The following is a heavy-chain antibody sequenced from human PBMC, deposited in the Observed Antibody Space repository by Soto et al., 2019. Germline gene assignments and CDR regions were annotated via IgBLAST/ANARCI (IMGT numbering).Heavy chain of an antibody. J-gene: IGHJ4*02. CDR2: ISYDGSNK. CDR3: AKLPGATGPRIDY. V-gene: IGHV3-30*18. CDR1: GFTFSSYG. D-gene: IGHD5-12*01. Sequence: QVQLVESGGGVVQPGRSLRLSCAASGFTFSSYGMHWVRQAPGKGLEWVAVISYDGSNKYYADSVKGRFTISRDNSKNTLYLRMNSLRPEDTAVYYGAKLPGATGPRIDYWGQGTLVTVSS.